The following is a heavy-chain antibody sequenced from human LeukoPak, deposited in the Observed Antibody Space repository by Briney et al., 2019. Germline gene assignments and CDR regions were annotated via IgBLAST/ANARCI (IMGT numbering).Heavy chain of an antibody. V-gene: IGHV5-51*01. Sequence: GESLKISCKASGYSFINYWIGWVRQMPGKGLEWMGIIYPGDSDTRYSPSFQGQVTISADKSISTAYLQWSSLKASDTAMYYCARYGSGSYYNPRGMDVWGKGTTVTISS. CDR3: ARYGSGSYYNPRGMDV. J-gene: IGHJ6*03. D-gene: IGHD3-10*01. CDR2: IYPGDSDT. CDR1: GYSFINYW.